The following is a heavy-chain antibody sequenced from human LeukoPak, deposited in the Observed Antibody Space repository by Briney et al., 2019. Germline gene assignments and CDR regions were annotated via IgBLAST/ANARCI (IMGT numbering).Heavy chain of an antibody. Sequence: GSLRLSCAASGFTVSSNYMSRVRQAPGKGLEWVSVIYSGGSTYYADSVKGRFTISRDNSKNTLYLQMNSLRAEDTAVYYCARESPELLGAFDIWGQGTMVTVSS. CDR3: ARESPELLGAFDI. V-gene: IGHV3-53*01. CDR1: GFTVSSNY. J-gene: IGHJ3*02. D-gene: IGHD1-26*01. CDR2: IYSGGST.